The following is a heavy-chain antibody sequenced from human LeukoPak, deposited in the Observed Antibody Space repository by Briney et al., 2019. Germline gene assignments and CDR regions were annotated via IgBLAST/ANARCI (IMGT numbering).Heavy chain of an antibody. V-gene: IGHV1-24*01. CDR2: FDPEDGET. CDR3: ATRYDYVWGSYRYNDY. J-gene: IGHJ4*02. Sequence: ASVKVSCKVSGYTLTELSMHWVRQAPGKGLEWMGGFDPEDGETIYAQKFQGRVTMTEDTSTDTAHMELSSLRSEDTAVYYCATRYDYVWGSYRYNDYWGQGTLVTVSS. D-gene: IGHD3-16*02. CDR1: GYTLTELS.